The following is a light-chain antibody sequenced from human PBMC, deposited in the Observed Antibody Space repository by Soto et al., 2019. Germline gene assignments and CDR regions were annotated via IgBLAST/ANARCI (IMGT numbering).Light chain of an antibody. CDR3: AAWDDSLSSPV. V-gene: IGLV1-47*01. CDR1: SSNIGSYY. CDR2: RND. Sequence: QAVLTQPPSASGTPGQRVTISCSGSSSNIGSYYVYWYQQLPGAAPKLLIYRNDQRPSGVPDRFSGSKSGTSASLAISGLRSGDEADYYCAAWDDSLSSPVFGGGTKLTVL. J-gene: IGLJ2*01.